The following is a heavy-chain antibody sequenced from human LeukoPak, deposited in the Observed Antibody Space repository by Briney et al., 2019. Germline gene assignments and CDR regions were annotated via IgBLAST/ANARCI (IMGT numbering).Heavy chain of an antibody. V-gene: IGHV3-11*01. CDR1: GFTFSGFY. J-gene: IGHJ4*02. CDR3: AKTARTLDY. CDR2: ISTTGSDI. D-gene: IGHD1/OR15-1a*01. Sequence: EGSLRLSCAASGFTFSGFYMTWIRQAPGRGLEWISYISTTGSDISYADSVKGRFTISRDNVKNSLYLQMNSLTDEDTAVYYCAKTARTLDYWGQGTLVTVSS.